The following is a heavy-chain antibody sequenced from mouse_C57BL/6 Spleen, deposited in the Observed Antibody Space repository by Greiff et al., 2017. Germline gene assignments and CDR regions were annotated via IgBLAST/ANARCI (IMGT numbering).Heavy chain of an antibody. Sequence: DVKLVESGGGLVQPGGSLSLSCAASGFTFTDYYMSWVRQPPGKALEWLGFIRNKANGYTTAYSASVKGRFTISRDNSQSILYLQMNALRAEDSATYYCARSYGSRGYFDVWGTGTTVTVSS. J-gene: IGHJ1*03. CDR1: GFTFTDYY. CDR3: ARSYGSRGYFDV. D-gene: IGHD1-1*01. V-gene: IGHV7-3*01. CDR2: IRNKANGYTT.